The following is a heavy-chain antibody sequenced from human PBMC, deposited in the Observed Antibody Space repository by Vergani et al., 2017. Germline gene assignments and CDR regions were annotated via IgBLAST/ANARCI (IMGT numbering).Heavy chain of an antibody. CDR2: ISWNSGSI. Sequence: EVQLVESGGGLVQPGRSLRLSCAASGFTFDDYAMHWVRQAPGKGLEWVSGISWNSGSIGYADSVKGRFTISRDNANNSLYLQMNSLRAEDTAVYYCARGGVAARPHFNDYWGQGTLVTVSS. D-gene: IGHD6-6*01. J-gene: IGHJ4*02. CDR3: ARGGVAARPHFNDY. V-gene: IGHV3-9*01. CDR1: GFTFDDYA.